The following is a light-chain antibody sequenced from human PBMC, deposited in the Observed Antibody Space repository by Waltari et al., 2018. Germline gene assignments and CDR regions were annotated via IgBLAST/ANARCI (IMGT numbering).Light chain of an antibody. CDR2: DKD. V-gene: IGLV3-19*01. CDR3: HSRDASGVGGA. CDR1: SLMTYY. J-gene: IGLJ2*01. Sequence: TQDPAVSVALGQTVSLTCQGDSLMTYYASWYQQRPGQAPVLVMYDKDSRPSGVPDRFSASSSDNTASLTSTGAQAEDEAYYYCHSRDASGVGGAFGGGTKLTVL.